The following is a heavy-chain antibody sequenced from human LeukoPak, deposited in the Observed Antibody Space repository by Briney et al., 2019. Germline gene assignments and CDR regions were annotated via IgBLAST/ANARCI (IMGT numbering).Heavy chain of an antibody. CDR1: GFTFSSYS. CDR2: TNQEGSEK. Sequence: GGSLRLSCAASGFTFSSYSMNWVRQAPGKGLEWVANTNQEGSEKYYVDSVKGRFTISKDNAKNSLYLQMNSLRAEDTAVYYCARDPKWLDYWGQGTLVTVSS. V-gene: IGHV3-7*01. J-gene: IGHJ4*02. D-gene: IGHD5-12*01. CDR3: ARDPKWLDY.